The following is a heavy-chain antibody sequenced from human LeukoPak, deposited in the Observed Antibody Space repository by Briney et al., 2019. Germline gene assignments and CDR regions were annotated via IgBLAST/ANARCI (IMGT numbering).Heavy chain of an antibody. J-gene: IGHJ6*02. CDR2: IRYDGSNK. D-gene: IGHD3-9*01. CDR1: GFTFSTDW. V-gene: IGHV3-30*02. CDR3: AKGVRYFDWLLGDTYYYYYGMDV. Sequence: GGSLRLSCAASGFTFSTDWMSWVRQAPGQGPEWVTLIRYDGSNKYYADSVKGRFTISRDNSKNTLYLQMNSLRAEDTAVYYCAKGVRYFDWLLGDTYYYYYGMDVWGQGTTVTVSS.